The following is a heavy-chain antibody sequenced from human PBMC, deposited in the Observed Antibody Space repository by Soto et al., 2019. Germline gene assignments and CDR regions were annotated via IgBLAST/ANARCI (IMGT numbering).Heavy chain of an antibody. J-gene: IGHJ4*02. CDR3: AKDRLMGELSLGVDY. V-gene: IGHV3-30*18. CDR1: GFTFSSYG. D-gene: IGHD3-16*02. CDR2: ISYDGSNK. Sequence: QVQLVESGGGVVQPGGSLRLSCAASGFTFSSYGMHWVRQAPGKGLEWVAVISYDGSNKYYADSVKGRFTISRDNSKNTLYLQMNSLRAEDTAVYYCAKDRLMGELSLGVDYWGQGTLVTVSS.